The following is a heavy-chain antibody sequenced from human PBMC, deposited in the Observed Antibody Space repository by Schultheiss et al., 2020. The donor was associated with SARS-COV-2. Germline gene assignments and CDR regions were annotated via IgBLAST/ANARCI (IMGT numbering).Heavy chain of an antibody. V-gene: IGHV4-34*01. Sequence: SQTLSLTCAVYGGSFSGYYWNWIRQPPGKGLEWIGSIYHSGSTYYNPSLKSRVTISVDTSKSQFSLRLRSVTAADTAIYFCSRGRTSVIPSPVLGLGPHYFSYYMDVWGKGTTVTVSS. CDR1: GGSFSGYY. CDR2: IYHSGST. CDR3: SRGRTSVIPSPVLGLGPHYFSYYMDV. J-gene: IGHJ6*03. D-gene: IGHD4-11*01.